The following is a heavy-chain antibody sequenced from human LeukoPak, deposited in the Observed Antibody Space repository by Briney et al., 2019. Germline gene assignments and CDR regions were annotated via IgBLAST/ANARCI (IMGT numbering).Heavy chain of an antibody. V-gene: IGHV4-34*01. D-gene: IGHD3-22*01. CDR2: INHSGST. CDR1: GGSFSGYY. Sequence: SETLSLTCAVYGGSFSGYYWSWIRQPPGKGLEWIGEINHSGSTNYNPSLKSRVTISVDTSKNQFSLKLSSVTAANTAVYYCARGRPYYYDSSGYYRYYYGMDVWGQGTTVTVSS. CDR3: ARGRPYYYDSSGYYRYYYGMDV. J-gene: IGHJ6*02.